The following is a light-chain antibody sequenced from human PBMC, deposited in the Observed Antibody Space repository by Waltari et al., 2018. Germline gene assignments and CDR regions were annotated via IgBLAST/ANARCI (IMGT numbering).Light chain of an antibody. J-gene: IGKJ1*01. CDR3: QQHDNSPWT. V-gene: IGKV1-33*01. CDR1: QCISKW. Sequence: DIQLTQSPSSLSASVGDRVTLPRSASQCISKWLALYQQKPGKAPKLLIYRASNLETGVPSRCSGSGSGTDFTLTISSLQPEDIATYYCQQHDNSPWTFGQGTKVEIK. CDR2: RAS.